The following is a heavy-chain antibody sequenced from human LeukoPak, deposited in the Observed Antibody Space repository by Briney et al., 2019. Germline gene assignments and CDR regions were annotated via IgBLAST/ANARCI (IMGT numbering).Heavy chain of an antibody. CDR3: ARVGYDFWSGYHIDY. CDR1: GGSFSGYY. D-gene: IGHD3-3*01. Sequence: PSETLSLTCAVYGGSFSGYYWSWIRQPPGKGLEWIGEINHSGSTNYNPSLKSRVTISVDTSKNQFSLKLSSVTAADTAAYYCARVGYDFWSGYHIDYWGQGTLVTVSS. V-gene: IGHV4-34*01. J-gene: IGHJ4*02. CDR2: INHSGST.